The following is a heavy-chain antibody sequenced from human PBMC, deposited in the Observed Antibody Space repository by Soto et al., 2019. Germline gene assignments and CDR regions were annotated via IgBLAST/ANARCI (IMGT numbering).Heavy chain of an antibody. V-gene: IGHV3-30-3*01. CDR2: ISYDGSNK. CDR1: GFTFSSYA. CDR3: ARGAAQSVRPSGDY. Sequence: QVQLVESGGGVVQPGRSLRLSCAASGFTFSSYAMHWVRQSPGKGLEWVAVISYDGSNKYYADSVKGRFTISRDNSKNTLYLQMNSLRAEDTAVYYCARGAAQSVRPSGDYWGQGTLVTVSS. D-gene: IGHD6-6*01. J-gene: IGHJ4*02.